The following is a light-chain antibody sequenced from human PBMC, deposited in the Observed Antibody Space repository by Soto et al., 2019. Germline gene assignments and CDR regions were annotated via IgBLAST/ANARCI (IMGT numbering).Light chain of an antibody. CDR2: DVS. V-gene: IGLV2-14*03. CDR1: SSDVGGYNY. CDR3: SSYTSSPV. Sequence: QSVLTQPASVSGSPGQSITISCTGTSSDVGGYNYVSWYQHHPGKAPKLMIYDVSNRPSGVSNRFSGSKSGNTASLTISGLQAEDEADYYCSSYTSSPVFGGGTQLTVL. J-gene: IGLJ2*01.